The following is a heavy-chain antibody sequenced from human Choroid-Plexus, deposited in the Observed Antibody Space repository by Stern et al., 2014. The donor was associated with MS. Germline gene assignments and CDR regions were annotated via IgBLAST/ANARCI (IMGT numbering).Heavy chain of an antibody. CDR1: GFTFGSCA. Sequence: VQLVESGGGVVQPGRPLRLSCVASGFTFGSCAMHWVRQAPGKGLARGAGVSYDGSNKYYADSVKGRFTISRDNSQNTLYMQMSSLRPEDTAVYYCAKDRQYLTYFFDHWGQGSLVTVSS. D-gene: IGHD2/OR15-2a*01. J-gene: IGHJ5*02. CDR3: AKDRQYLTYFFDH. V-gene: IGHV3-30*18. CDR2: VSYDGSNK.